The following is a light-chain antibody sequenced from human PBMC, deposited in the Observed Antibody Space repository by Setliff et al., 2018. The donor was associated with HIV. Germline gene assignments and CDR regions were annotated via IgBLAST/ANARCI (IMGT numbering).Light chain of an antibody. J-gene: IGLJ1*01. V-gene: IGLV2-14*03. Sequence: QSVLAQPASVSGSPGQSITISCTGTSRDVGSGSNYVSWYQQHPGQAPKLIIFETTKRPSGVSTRFSGSSSGNTDSLTISGLQAEDEADYYCNSFTSSSTYVFGTGTKVTVL. CDR3: NSFTSSSTYV. CDR2: ETT. CDR1: SRDVGSGSNY.